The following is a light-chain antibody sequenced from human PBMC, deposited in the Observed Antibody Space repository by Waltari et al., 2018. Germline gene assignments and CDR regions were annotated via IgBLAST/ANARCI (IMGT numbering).Light chain of an antibody. CDR3: CSYAGSSTFDWV. CDR2: EVS. CDR1: HSVVGSYDR. J-gene: IGLJ3*02. V-gene: IGLV2-23*02. Sequence: QSALTQPAPVSGSPGQSTTIACTGTHSVVGSYDRFSVFQQHPGKAPKVMISEVSKRPSGVSNRFSGSKSGNTASLTISGLQAEDEADYYCCSYAGSSTFDWVFGGGTKLTVL.